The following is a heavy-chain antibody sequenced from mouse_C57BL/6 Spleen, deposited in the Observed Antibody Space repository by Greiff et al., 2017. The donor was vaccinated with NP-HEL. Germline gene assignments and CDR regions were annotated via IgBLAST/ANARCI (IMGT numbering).Heavy chain of an antibody. CDR3: TRGALITTVVEGWYFDV. CDR1: GYTFTDYE. J-gene: IGHJ1*03. V-gene: IGHV1-15*01. CDR2: IDPETGGT. D-gene: IGHD1-1*01. Sequence: QVQLQQSGAELVRPGASVTLSCKASGYTFTDYEMHWVKQTPVHGLEWIGAIDPETGGTAYNQKFKGKAILTADKSSSTAYMELRSLTSEDSAVYYCTRGALITTVVEGWYFDVWGTGTTVTVSS.